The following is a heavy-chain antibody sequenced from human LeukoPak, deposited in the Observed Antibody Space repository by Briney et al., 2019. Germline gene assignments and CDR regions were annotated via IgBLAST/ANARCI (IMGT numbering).Heavy chain of an antibody. CDR3: AELGITMIGGV. D-gene: IGHD3-10*02. Sequence: GGSLRLSCTVSGFTVSSDSMSWVRQAPGKGLEWVSFIYSGGSTHYSDSVKGRFTISRDNAKNSLYLQMNSLRAEDTAVYYCAELGITMIGGVWGKGTTVTISS. CDR2: IYSGGST. V-gene: IGHV3-53*01. J-gene: IGHJ6*04. CDR1: GFTVSSDS.